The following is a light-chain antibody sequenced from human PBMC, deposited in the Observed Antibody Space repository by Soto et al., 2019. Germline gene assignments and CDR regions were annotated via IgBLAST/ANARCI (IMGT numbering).Light chain of an antibody. CDR2: GNS. Sequence: QSVLTQPPSVSGAPGQRVTISCTGSSSNIGAGYDVHWYRQLPGSAPQLLIHGNSNRPSGVPDRFSGSKSGPSASLAITGLQAEDEADYYCQSYDSSLSNSVIVGGGTKVTVL. CDR3: QSYDSSLSNSVI. J-gene: IGLJ2*01. V-gene: IGLV1-40*01. CDR1: SSNIGAGYD.